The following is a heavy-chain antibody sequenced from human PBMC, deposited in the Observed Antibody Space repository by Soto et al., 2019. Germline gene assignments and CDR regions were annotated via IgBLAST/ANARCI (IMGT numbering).Heavy chain of an antibody. CDR1: GFTFSTYS. CDR2: INTSNTTI. Sequence: GGSLRLSCAASGFTFSTYSMNWVRQAPGKGLEWVSYINTSNTTIYYADSVKGRFTISRDNAKNSLYLQMSSLRDEDTAVYYCVRAASGTHYYYYHMDVWGQGTPVTVS. CDR3: VRAASGTHYYYYHMDV. D-gene: IGHD6-13*01. J-gene: IGHJ6*02. V-gene: IGHV3-48*02.